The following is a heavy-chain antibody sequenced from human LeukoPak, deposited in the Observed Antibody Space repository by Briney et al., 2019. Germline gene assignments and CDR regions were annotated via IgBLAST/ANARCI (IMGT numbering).Heavy chain of an antibody. CDR1: GFSLSGYE. CDR2: IRSSDNTI. V-gene: IGHV3-48*03. J-gene: IGHJ4*02. D-gene: IGHD6-19*01. Sequence: PGGSLRLSCAASGFSLSGYEMNWVRQAPGKGLEWVSNIRSSDNTIYFADSVRGRFTISRDNAKNSLYLQMNSLRAEDTAVYYCARDLKGSAWYVDYWGQGTLVTVSS. CDR3: ARDLKGSAWYVDY.